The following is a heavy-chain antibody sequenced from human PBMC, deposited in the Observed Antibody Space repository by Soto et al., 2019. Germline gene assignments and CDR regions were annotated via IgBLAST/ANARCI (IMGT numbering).Heavy chain of an antibody. CDR3: ARDSLGGYYGSGSSPPRWFDP. CDR1: DGSMSSRSYY. Sequence: SSETLSLTCSVSDGSMSSRSYYWGWMRQSPGKGLEWIASISYVGSTYHNPSLKSRVTISVDTSKNQFSLKLSSVTAADTAVYYCARDSLGGYYGSGSSPPRWFDPWGQGTLVTVSS. D-gene: IGHD3-10*01. CDR2: ISYVGST. J-gene: IGHJ5*02. V-gene: IGHV4-39*07.